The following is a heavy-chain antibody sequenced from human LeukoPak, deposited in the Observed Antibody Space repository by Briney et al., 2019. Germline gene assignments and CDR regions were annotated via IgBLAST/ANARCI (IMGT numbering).Heavy chain of an antibody. CDR3: ARGPGRHDAFDI. D-gene: IGHD3-10*01. CDR1: GFTFSSNY. V-gene: IGHV3-66*01. CDR2: IYSGGST. J-gene: IGHJ3*02. Sequence: GGSLRLSCAASGFTFSSNYMRWGRQAPGKGREGGSVIYSGGSTYYADSVKGRFTISRDNSKNTLYLQMNSLRAEDTAVYYCARGPGRHDAFDIWGQGTMVTVSS.